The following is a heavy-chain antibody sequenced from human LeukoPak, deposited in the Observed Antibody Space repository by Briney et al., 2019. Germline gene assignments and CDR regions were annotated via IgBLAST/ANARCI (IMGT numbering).Heavy chain of an antibody. D-gene: IGHD1-20*01. CDR1: GFTFSDYY. V-gene: IGHV3-11*01. Sequence: PGVSLRLSCAASGFTFSDYYMSWIRQAPGKGLEWVSYISSSGSTLYYADSVKGRITISRDNAENSLYLQMNSLRAEDTAVYYCARRRYNWNAIDYWGQGTLVTVSS. CDR2: ISSSGSTL. J-gene: IGHJ4*02. CDR3: ARRRYNWNAIDY.